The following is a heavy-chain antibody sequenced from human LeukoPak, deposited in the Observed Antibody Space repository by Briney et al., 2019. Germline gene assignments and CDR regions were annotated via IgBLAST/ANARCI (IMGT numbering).Heavy chain of an antibody. J-gene: IGHJ6*02. CDR1: GYTFASYY. D-gene: IGHD5-18*01. Sequence: ASVKVSCKASGYTFASYYMHWARQAPGQGLEWMGIINPSGGSTSYAQKFQGRVTMTRDTSTSTVYMELSSLRSEDTAVYYCAREGYSYGNDDYYYYGMDVCGQGTTVTVSS. CDR3: AREGYSYGNDDYYYYGMDV. V-gene: IGHV1-46*01. CDR2: INPSGGST.